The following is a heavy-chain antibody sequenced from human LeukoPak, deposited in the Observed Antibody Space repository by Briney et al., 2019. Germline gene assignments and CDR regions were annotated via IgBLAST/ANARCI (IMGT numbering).Heavy chain of an antibody. Sequence: ASVKVSCKASGYTFTGYYMHWVRQAPGQGLEWMGWINPNSGGTNYAQKFQGRVTMTRDTSISTAYMELTRLRSNDTAVYYCARDNGDYWFDYWGQGTLVTVSS. CDR3: ARDNGDYWFDY. J-gene: IGHJ4*02. CDR1: GYTFTGYY. CDR2: INPNSGGT. V-gene: IGHV1-2*02. D-gene: IGHD4-17*01.